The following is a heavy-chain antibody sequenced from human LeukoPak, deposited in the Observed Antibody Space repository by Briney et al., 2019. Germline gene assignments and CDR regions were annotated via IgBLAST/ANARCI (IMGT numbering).Heavy chain of an antibody. CDR1: GDSISSYY. CDR2: MYYSGST. Sequence: SDTLSLAITVSGDSISSYYWSWIQQPPGKGLEWVGYMYYSGSTNYNPSLKSRVTISVDTSKNQFSLKLSSVTAADTAVYYCARGGSVAAAGTFDYWGQGTLVTVSS. J-gene: IGHJ4*02. CDR3: ARGGSVAAAGTFDY. D-gene: IGHD6-13*01. V-gene: IGHV4-59*07.